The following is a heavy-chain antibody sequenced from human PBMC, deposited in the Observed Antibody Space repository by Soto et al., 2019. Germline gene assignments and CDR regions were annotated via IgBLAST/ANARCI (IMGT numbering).Heavy chain of an antibody. CDR1: GGSFSGYY. V-gene: IGHV4-34*01. CDR2: INHSGST. CDR3: TRAGRYSYDNWFDP. J-gene: IGHJ5*02. Sequence: SETLSLTCAVYGGSFSGYYWTWIRQPPGKGLEWIGEINHSGSTNYNPSLKSRFTISRDNAKNTLYLQMNSLRAEDTALYYCTRAGRYSYDNWFDPWGQGTLVTVSS. D-gene: IGHD5-18*01.